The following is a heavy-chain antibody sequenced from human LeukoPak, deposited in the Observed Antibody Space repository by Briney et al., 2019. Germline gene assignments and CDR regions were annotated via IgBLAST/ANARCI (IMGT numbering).Heavy chain of an antibody. D-gene: IGHD3-10*01. CDR2: TSGSGYNT. CDR1: GFSFSTYG. Sequence: PGGTLRLSCAASGFSFSTYGMGWVRQAPGKGLEWVSATSGSGYNTFYTDSVKGRFTISRDNSRNTLYLQMNSLRAEDTAVYYCAKDLVRGSGSTPPRDNWFDPWGQGTLVTVSS. V-gene: IGHV3-23*01. CDR3: AKDLVRGSGSTPPRDNWFDP. J-gene: IGHJ5*02.